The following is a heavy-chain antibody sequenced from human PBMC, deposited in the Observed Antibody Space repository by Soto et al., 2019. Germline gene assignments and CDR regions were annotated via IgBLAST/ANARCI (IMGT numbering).Heavy chain of an antibody. CDR2: IDPSDSYT. J-gene: IGHJ6*02. D-gene: IGHD1-26*01. V-gene: IGHV5-10-1*01. CDR1: GCSFTSYW. CDR3: ARVVRVGATHYYYYGMDV. Sequence: GESLKISCKGSGCSFTSYWISWVRQMPGKGLEWMGRIDPSDSYTNYSPSFQGHVTISADKSISTAYLQWSSLKASDTAMYYCARVVRVGATHYYYYGMDVWGQGTTVTVSS.